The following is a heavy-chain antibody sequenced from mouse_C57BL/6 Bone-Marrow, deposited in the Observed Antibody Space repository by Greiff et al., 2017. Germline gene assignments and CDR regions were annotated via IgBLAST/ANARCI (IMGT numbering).Heavy chain of an antibody. CDR1: GSTFSSYA. CDR3: ARGCNFYWYFDV. D-gene: IGHD2-1*01. Sequence: EVKVEESGGGLVKPGGSLKLSCAASGSTFSSYAMSWVRQTPEKRLEWVATISDGGSFTYYPDKVKGPFTISRDNATNNLYLQLSHLKSEDTAMYYCARGCNFYWYFDVWGTGTTVTVSS. V-gene: IGHV5-4*03. J-gene: IGHJ1*03. CDR2: ISDGGSFT.